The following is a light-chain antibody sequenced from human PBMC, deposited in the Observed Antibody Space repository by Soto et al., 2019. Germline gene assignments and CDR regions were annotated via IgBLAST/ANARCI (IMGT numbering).Light chain of an antibody. CDR1: SSDVGNYNF. J-gene: IGLJ1*01. CDR3: CSYAGSYTFGV. V-gene: IGLV2-14*01. Sequence: QSVLTQPASVSGSPGQSITISCTGTSSDVGNYNFVSWYQHHAGTAPKLIIYQVTNRPSGVSDRFSGSKSGNTASLTISGLQAEDEADYYCCSYAGSYTFGVFGTGTKVTVL. CDR2: QVT.